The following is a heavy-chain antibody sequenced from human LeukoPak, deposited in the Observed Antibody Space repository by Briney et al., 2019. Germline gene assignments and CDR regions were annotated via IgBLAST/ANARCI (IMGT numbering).Heavy chain of an antibody. J-gene: IGHJ4*02. V-gene: IGHV3-7*05. CDR3: GRGPGYRSDY. Sequence: GGSLRLSCAASGLSFNTYWMTWVRQAPGKGLEWVANINQDGSEKNYVGSVKGRFTISRDSAKKSLYLQMISLRAEDTAVYYCGRGPGYRSDYWGQGTLVTVSS. D-gene: IGHD5-12*01. CDR2: INQDGSEK. CDR1: GLSFNTYW.